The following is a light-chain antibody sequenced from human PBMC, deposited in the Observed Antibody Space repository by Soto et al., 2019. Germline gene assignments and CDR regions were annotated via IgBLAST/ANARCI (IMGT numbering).Light chain of an antibody. V-gene: IGKV3-11*01. Sequence: VLTQSPATLSLSPGERATLSCRASQSIHTSLAWYQQKPGQPPRLLIYDASNRATGIPARFSGSGSGTDFALTISSLEPEDFAVYYCQQRSNWPITFGQGTRLEIK. CDR3: QQRSNWPIT. CDR1: QSIHTS. J-gene: IGKJ5*01. CDR2: DAS.